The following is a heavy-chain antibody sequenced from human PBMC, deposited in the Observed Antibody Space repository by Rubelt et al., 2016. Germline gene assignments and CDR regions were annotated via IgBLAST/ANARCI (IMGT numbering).Heavy chain of an antibody. CDR3: ARRGSSWYNDAFDI. J-gene: IGHJ3*02. D-gene: IGHD6-13*01. CDR1: GYTFTTYA. CDR2: INTNTGNP. Sequence: KASGYTFTTYAMNWVRQAPGQGLEWMGWINTNTGNPTYAQGFTGRFVFSLDTSVSTAYLQISSLKAEDTAVYYCARRGSSWYNDAFDIWGQGAMVTVSS. V-gene: IGHV7-4-1*02.